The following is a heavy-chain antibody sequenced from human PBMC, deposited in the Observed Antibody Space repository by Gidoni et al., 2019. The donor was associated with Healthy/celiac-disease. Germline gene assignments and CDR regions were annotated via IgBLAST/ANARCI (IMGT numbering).Heavy chain of an antibody. D-gene: IGHD5-12*01. CDR1: GGSLSSGGYY. J-gene: IGHJ3*02. CDR2: IHYSGST. V-gene: IGHV4-31*03. CDR3: ARDVGRPGVATSSYAFDI. Sequence: QVQLQESGPGLVKPSQPLSLTCTVSGGSLSSGGYYWSWIRQHPGKGLEWIGYIHYSGSTYYNPSLKSRVTISVDTSKNQFSLKLSSVTAADTAVYYCARDVGRPGVATSSYAFDIWGQGTMVTVSS.